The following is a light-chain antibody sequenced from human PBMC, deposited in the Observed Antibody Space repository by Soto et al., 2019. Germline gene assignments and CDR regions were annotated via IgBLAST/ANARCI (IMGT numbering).Light chain of an antibody. CDR2: GAS. V-gene: IGKV3-20*01. CDR1: QSVSSNY. Sequence: EIVLTQSPGTLSLSPGERATLSCRASQSVSSNYLAWYQQKPGQAPRPLIYGASSRATGIPDRFSGSGAGTDVTLTISRLESEDFAVYYCQQYGGSPWTVGQRTKVEIK. CDR3: QQYGGSPWT. J-gene: IGKJ1*01.